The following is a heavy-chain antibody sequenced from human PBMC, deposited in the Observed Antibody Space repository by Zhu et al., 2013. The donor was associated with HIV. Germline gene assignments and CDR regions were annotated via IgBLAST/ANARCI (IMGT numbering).Heavy chain of an antibody. Sequence: EVQLLESGGGLVQPGGSLRLSCAASGFTFSSYAMSWVRQAPGKGLEWVSAISGSGGSTYYADSVKGRFTISRDNSKNTLYLQMNSLRAEDTAVYYCAKDLARYGDYSRVPGVHRGTIDYWGQGTLVTVSS. CDR2: ISGSGGST. V-gene: IGHV3-23*01. J-gene: IGHJ4*02. CDR1: GFTFSSYA. CDR3: AKDLARYGDYSRVPGVHRGTIDY. D-gene: IGHD4-17*01.